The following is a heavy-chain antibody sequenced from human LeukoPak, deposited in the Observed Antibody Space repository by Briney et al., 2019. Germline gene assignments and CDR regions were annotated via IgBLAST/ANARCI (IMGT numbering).Heavy chain of an antibody. CDR1: GYTFTSYG. Sequence: ASVTVSCTASGYTFTSYGISWVRQAPGQGLEWMGWISAYNGNTNYAQKLQGRVTMTTDTSTSTAYMELRSLRSGDTAVYYCARVIYGDCVGEFDYWGQGTLVTVSS. V-gene: IGHV1-18*01. CDR2: ISAYNGNT. CDR3: ARVIYGDCVGEFDY. D-gene: IGHD4-17*01. J-gene: IGHJ4*02.